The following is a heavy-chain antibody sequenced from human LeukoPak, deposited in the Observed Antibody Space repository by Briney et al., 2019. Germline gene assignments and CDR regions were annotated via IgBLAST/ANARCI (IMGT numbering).Heavy chain of an antibody. V-gene: IGHV2-70*04. CDR2: IDWDDDK. CDR1: GFSLSTSGMR. J-gene: IGHJ5*02. D-gene: IGHD2-15*01. CDR3: ARIVAYCSGGSCYDGGFDP. Sequence: SGPTLVNPTQTLTLTCTFSGFSLSTSGMRVSWIRQPPGKALEWLARIDWDDDKFYSTSLKTRLTISKDPSKNQVVLTMTNMDPVDTATYYCARIVAYCSGGSCYDGGFDPWGQGTLVTVSS.